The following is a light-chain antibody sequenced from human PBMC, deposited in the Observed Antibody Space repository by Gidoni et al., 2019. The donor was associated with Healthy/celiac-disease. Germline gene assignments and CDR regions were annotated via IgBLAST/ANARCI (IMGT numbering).Light chain of an antibody. CDR2: GNS. CDR3: QSYDSSLSGSV. J-gene: IGLJ3*02. CDR1: SSNIGAGYD. Sequence: QSVLTQPPSVSGAPGQRVPISCTGSSSNIGAGYDVHWYQQLPGTAPKLLIYGNSNRPSGVPDRFPGSKSGTSASLAITGLQAEDEADYYCQSYDSSLSGSVFGGGTKLTVL. V-gene: IGLV1-40*01.